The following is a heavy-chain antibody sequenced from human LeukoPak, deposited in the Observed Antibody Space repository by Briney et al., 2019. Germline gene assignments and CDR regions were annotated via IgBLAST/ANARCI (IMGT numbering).Heavy chain of an antibody. Sequence: GGSLRLSCAASGFTFNSYGMNWVRQAPGKGLEWVSSIDPSSTYIYYADSVKGRFTISRDNAQNSLYLQMNSLRAEDTAVYYCTRGSYGDYEYWGQGTLVTVSS. V-gene: IGHV3-21*01. CDR2: IDPSSTYI. D-gene: IGHD4-17*01. J-gene: IGHJ4*02. CDR3: TRGSYGDYEY. CDR1: GFTFNSYG.